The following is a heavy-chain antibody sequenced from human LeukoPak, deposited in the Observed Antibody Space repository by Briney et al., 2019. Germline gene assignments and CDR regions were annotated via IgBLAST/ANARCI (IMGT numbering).Heavy chain of an antibody. CDR2: MNPNSGNT. D-gene: IGHD2-15*01. V-gene: IGHV1-8*02. J-gene: IGHJ4*02. Sequence: GSVKVSCKASGYTFTSYGISWVRQAPGQGLEWMGWMNPNSGNTGYAQKFQGRVTMTEDTSTDTAYMELSSLRSEDTAVYYCATIKPAGGNSFDYWGQGTLVTVSS. CDR1: GYTFTSYG. CDR3: ATIKPAGGNSFDY.